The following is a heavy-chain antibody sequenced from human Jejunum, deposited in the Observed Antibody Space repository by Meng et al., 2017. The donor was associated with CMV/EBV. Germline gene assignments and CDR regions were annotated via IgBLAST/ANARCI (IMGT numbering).Heavy chain of an antibody. CDR1: ISSYF. D-gene: IGHD6-25*01. CDR2: VYYSGTT. CDR3: ARVPAELGSTSDYYYFDS. Sequence: ISSYFWTWIRQPPGKGLEWIGYVYYSGTTTYNPSLRSRVAISIDTSKNQFSLKVNSLTAADTAVYYCARVPAELGSTSDYYYFDSWGQGTRGTVSS. J-gene: IGHJ4*02. V-gene: IGHV4-59*01.